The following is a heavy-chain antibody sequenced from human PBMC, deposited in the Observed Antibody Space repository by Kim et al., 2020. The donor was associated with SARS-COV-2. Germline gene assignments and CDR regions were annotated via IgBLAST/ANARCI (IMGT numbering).Heavy chain of an antibody. CDR1: GFTFSSYA. V-gene: IGHV3-23*01. J-gene: IGHJ5*02. CDR2: ISGSGGSA. Sequence: GGSLRLSCAASGFTFSSYAMSWVRQAPGKGLEWVSAISGSGGSAYYADSVKGRFTISRDNSKNTLYLQMNSLRAEDTAVYYCAKRSGWYKGNWFDPWGQGTLVTVSS. D-gene: IGHD6-19*01. CDR3: AKRSGWYKGNWFDP.